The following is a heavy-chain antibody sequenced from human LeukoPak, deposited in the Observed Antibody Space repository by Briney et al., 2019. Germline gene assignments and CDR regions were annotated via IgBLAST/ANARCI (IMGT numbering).Heavy chain of an antibody. Sequence: GGSLRLSCAASGFTFSSYGMHWVRQAPGKGLEWVAFIRYDGSNKYYADSVKGRFTISRDNSKNTLYLQMNSLRAEDTAVYYCANYPSSWYPTADYYYYMDVWGKGTTVTVS. D-gene: IGHD6-13*01. CDR1: GFTFSSYG. J-gene: IGHJ6*03. CDR2: IRYDGSNK. V-gene: IGHV3-30*02. CDR3: ANYPSSWYPTADYYYYMDV.